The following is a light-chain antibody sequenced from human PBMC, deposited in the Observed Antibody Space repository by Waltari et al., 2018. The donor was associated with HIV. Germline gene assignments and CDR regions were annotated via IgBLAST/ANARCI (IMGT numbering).Light chain of an antibody. V-gene: IGLV2-14*01. J-gene: IGLJ1*01. CDR3: SSHTTSSTLYV. CDR1: SSDIGYYDS. CDR2: EVN. Sequence: QSALTQPASVSGSPGQSITISCTGTSSDIGYYDSVSWYQQHPGKAPKLMIYEVNNRPPGISNRFSGSKSGNTASLTISGLQAEDEADYYCSSHTTSSTLYVFGTGTKVTVL.